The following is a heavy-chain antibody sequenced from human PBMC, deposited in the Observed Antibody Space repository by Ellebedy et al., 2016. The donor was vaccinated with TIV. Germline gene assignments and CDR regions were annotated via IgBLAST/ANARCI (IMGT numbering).Heavy chain of an antibody. CDR1: GGSISSSSYY. Sequence: SETLSLXXTVSGGSISSSSYYWGWIRQPPGKGLEWIGSIYYSGSTNYNPSLKSRVTISVDTSKNQFSLKLSSVTAADTAVYYCARAGVVPAAMCDYWGQGTLVTVSS. J-gene: IGHJ4*02. CDR2: IYYSGST. V-gene: IGHV4-39*07. CDR3: ARAGVVPAAMCDY. D-gene: IGHD2-2*01.